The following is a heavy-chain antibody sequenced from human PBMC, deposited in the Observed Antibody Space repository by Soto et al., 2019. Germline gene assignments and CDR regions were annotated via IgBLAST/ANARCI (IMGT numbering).Heavy chain of an antibody. CDR3: TTASIPIRYCSDDSDDSCYTGDF. CDR1: GFVFNKAW. J-gene: IGHJ4*02. V-gene: IGHV3-15*01. Sequence: PGGSLRLSCAASGFVFNKAWMSWVRQAPGKGLEWVGRCRSEADGGTTEYAATVKGRFTISRDDSKEMLVLQMNSLKPEDTAVYYCTTASIPIRYCSDDSDDSCYTGDFWGRGTLVTVSS. CDR2: CRSEADGGTT. D-gene: IGHD2-15*01.